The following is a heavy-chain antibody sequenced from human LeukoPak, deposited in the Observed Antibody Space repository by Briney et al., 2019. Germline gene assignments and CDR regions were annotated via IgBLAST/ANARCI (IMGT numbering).Heavy chain of an antibody. Sequence: GGSLRLSCAASKFTFSSYGMHWVRQAPGKGLEWVAVISYDGRNIHYPDSVKGRFTISRDISTDTLWLQMDSLRTEDTAVYYCAKGPLRGTAAAIDYWGQGTLVTASS. V-gene: IGHV3-30*18. J-gene: IGHJ4*02. CDR3: AKGPLRGTAAAIDY. CDR2: ISYDGRNI. D-gene: IGHD2-2*01. CDR1: KFTFSSYG.